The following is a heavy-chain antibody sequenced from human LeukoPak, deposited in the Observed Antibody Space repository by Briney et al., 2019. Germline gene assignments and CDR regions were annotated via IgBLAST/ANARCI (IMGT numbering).Heavy chain of an antibody. D-gene: IGHD5-18*01. Sequence: SETLSLTCTVSGGSISSSSYYWGWIRQPPGKGLEWIGSIYYSGSTYYNPSLKSRVTISVDTSKNQFSLKLSSVTAADTAVYYCARAPVEYSYGHDAFDIWGQGTMVTVSS. CDR1: GGSISSSSYY. V-gene: IGHV4-39*07. CDR3: ARAPVEYSYGHDAFDI. CDR2: IYYSGST. J-gene: IGHJ3*02.